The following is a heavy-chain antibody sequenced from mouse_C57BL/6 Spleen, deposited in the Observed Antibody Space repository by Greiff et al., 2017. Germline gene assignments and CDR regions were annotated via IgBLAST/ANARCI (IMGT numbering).Heavy chain of an antibody. CDR1: GFSFNTYA. CDR3: VRHMGHYYGRSYEWYFDV. J-gene: IGHJ1*03. Sequence: GGGLVQPKGSLKLSCAASGFSFNTYAMNWVRQAPGKGLEWVARIRSKSNNYATYYVDSVKDRFTISRDDSESMLYLQMNNLKTEDTAMYYCVRHMGHYYGRSYEWYFDVWGTGTTVTVSS. D-gene: IGHD1-1*01. CDR2: IRSKSNNYAT. V-gene: IGHV10-1*01.